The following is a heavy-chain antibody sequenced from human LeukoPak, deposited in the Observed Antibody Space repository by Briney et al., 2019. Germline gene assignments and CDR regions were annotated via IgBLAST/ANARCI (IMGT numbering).Heavy chain of an antibody. CDR2: IHPRGGST. D-gene: IGHD3-16*01. CDR1: GYSFTIFY. CDR3: ARGDTTFGGPMFA. J-gene: IGHJ5*02. Sequence: ASVKVSCKASGYSFTIFYIHWVRQAPGQGLEWMGVIHPRGGSTNYAQKFQGRVTVTRDLSMYTVYMEMNSLTSEDTAVYYCARGDTTFGGPMFAWGQGTLVTVSS. V-gene: IGHV1-46*01.